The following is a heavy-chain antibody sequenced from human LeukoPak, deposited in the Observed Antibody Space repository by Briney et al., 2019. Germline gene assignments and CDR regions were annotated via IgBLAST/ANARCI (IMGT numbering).Heavy chain of an antibody. D-gene: IGHD2-15*01. CDR1: GFTFEDYV. J-gene: IGHJ4*02. Sequence: GGSLRLSCVASGFTFEDYVMHWVRQIPGKGLEWVAAINWNSGKIDYADSVDGRFGISRDNAKNSLYLQMRDLRTEDTAVYYCAKDYAYCSGGSCYLFDNWGQGTLVIVSS. CDR2: INWNSGKI. CDR3: AKDYAYCSGGSCYLFDN. V-gene: IGHV3-9*01.